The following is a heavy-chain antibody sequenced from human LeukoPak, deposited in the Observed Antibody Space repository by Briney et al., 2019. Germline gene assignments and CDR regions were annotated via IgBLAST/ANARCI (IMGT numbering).Heavy chain of an antibody. CDR2: MNQGGSDK. CDR1: GFTFSSYW. CDR3: ARDRRGNSGYYYDY. Sequence: GGSLRLPCAASGFTFSSYWMSWVRQAPGKGLEWVANMNQGGSDKYYVDSVRGRFTISRDNAKNSLYLQMDSLRAEDTAVYYCARDRRGNSGYYYDYWGQGTLVTVSS. J-gene: IGHJ4*02. D-gene: IGHD3-22*01. V-gene: IGHV3-7*05.